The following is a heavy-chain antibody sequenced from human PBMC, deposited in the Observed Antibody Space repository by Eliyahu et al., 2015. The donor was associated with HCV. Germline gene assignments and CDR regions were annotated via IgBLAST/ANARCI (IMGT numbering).Heavy chain of an antibody. CDR2: ISSSSSYI. D-gene: IGHD1-26*01. CDR3: AREQWELPESPLDY. Sequence: MNWVRQAPGKGLEWVSCISSSSSYIYYADSVKGRFTISRDNAKNSLYLQMNSLRVEDTAVYYCAREQWELPESPLDYWGQGTLVTVSS. J-gene: IGHJ4*02. V-gene: IGHV3-21*01.